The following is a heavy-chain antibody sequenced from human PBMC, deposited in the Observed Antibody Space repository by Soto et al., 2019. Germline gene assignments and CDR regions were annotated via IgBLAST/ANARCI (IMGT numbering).Heavy chain of an antibody. D-gene: IGHD1-20*01. J-gene: IGHJ6*04. CDR2: ISYDEIDK. V-gene: IGHV3-30*18. Sequence: GGSLRLSCAASGFTFTSHSMHWVRQTPGKGLEWVAAISYDEIDKKYASSVKGRFTVSRDNVKNTLSLQMNSLRPDDTAVYYCAKDRVYLLPDNYFYDGGDVWGRGTSVTVSS. CDR1: GFTFTSHS. CDR3: AKDRVYLLPDNYFYDGGDV.